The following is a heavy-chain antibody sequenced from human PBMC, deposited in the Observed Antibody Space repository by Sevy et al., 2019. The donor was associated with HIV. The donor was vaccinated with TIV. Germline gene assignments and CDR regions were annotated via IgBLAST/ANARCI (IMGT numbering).Heavy chain of an antibody. J-gene: IGHJ4*02. CDR2: ISYDGSNK. Sequence: GGSLRLSCAASGFTFSSYAMHWVRQAPGKGLEWVAVISYDGSNKYYADSVKGRFTISRDNSKNTLYLQMNSLRAEDTAVYYCARDGFDGSGYYYVGAFDYWGQGTLVTVSS. D-gene: IGHD3-22*01. V-gene: IGHV3-30*04. CDR1: GFTFSSYA. CDR3: ARDGFDGSGYYYVGAFDY.